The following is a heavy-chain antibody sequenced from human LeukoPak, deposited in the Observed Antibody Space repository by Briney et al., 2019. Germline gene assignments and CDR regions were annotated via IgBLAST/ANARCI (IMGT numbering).Heavy chain of an antibody. J-gene: IGHJ4*02. V-gene: IGHV3-23*01. CDR3: EITLGQLLFAY. D-gene: IGHD2-2*01. CDR1: GFTFSGYS. Sequence: RSLRLSCAPSGFTFSGYSMSWVRQAPGKGLEWVSAISSSGGTTYYADSVKGRFTISRDNSKNSLYLQMNSLRAEDTAAYYCEITLGQLLFAYWGEGTLVTV. CDR2: ISSSGGTT.